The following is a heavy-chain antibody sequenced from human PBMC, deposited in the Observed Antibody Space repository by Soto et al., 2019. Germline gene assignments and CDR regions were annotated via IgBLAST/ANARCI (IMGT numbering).Heavy chain of an antibody. D-gene: IGHD6-6*01. Sequence: GGSLRLSCAASGFIFSDFAMHWVRQAPGKGLEWVAEIWYDGGNEYYGDSVKGRFTISRDNSKNTLYLQLNSLRAGDTAVYYCARVPEAGRPLFDYWGQGALVTVSS. CDR3: ARVPEAGRPLFDY. CDR2: IWYDGGNE. J-gene: IGHJ4*02. CDR1: GFIFSDFA. V-gene: IGHV3-33*01.